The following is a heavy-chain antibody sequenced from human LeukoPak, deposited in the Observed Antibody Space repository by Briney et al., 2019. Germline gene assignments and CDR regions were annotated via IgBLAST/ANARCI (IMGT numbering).Heavy chain of an antibody. J-gene: IGHJ4*01. CDR3: ARSPLGQIDY. V-gene: IGHV3-7*01. CDR2: IKQDGSEK. CDR1: GFTFSSYY. Sequence: GGSLRLSCAASGFTFSSYYMTWVRQAPGKGLEWVANIKQDGSEKYYEDSVKGRFTISRDNAKNSLYLQMNSLRAEDTAMYYCARSPLGQIDYWGQGTLVTVSS.